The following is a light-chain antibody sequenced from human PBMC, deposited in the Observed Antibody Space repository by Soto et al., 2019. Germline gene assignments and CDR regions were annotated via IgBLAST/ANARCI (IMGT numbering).Light chain of an antibody. CDR1: QSVSSN. V-gene: IGKV3-11*01. CDR2: DAS. Sequence: VMTQSPATLSVSPGERATLSCRASQSVSSNLAWYQQKPGQAPRLLISDASNRATGIPARFSGSGSGTDFTLTISSLEPEDFAVYYCHQRQYWPPITFGQGTRLEI. CDR3: HQRQYWPPIT. J-gene: IGKJ5*01.